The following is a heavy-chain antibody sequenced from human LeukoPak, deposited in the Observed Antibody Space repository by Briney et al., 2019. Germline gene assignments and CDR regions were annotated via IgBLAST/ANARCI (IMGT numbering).Heavy chain of an antibody. V-gene: IGHV1-69*04. CDR3: ARGWELLELDY. CDR2: IIPILGIA. D-gene: IGHD1-26*01. Sequence: ASVKVSCKASGGTFSSYAISWVRQAPGQGLEWMGRIIPILGIANYAQKFQGRVTITADKSTSTAYMELSSLRSEDTAVYYCARGWELLELDYWGPGTLVTVSS. CDR1: GGTFSSYA. J-gene: IGHJ4*02.